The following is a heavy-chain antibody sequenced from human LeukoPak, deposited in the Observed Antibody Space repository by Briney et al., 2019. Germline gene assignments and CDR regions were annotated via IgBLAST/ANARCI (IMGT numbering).Heavy chain of an antibody. D-gene: IGHD4-23*01. V-gene: IGHV4-59*01. CDR2: IYYSGST. Sequence: SGTLSLTCTVSGGSISSYYWSWIRQPPGKGLEWIGYIYYSGSTNYNPSLKSRVTISVDTSKNQFSLKLSSVTAADTAVYYCARDSYSVVTNDAFDIWGQGTMVTVSS. CDR3: ARDSYSVVTNDAFDI. J-gene: IGHJ3*02. CDR1: GGSISSYY.